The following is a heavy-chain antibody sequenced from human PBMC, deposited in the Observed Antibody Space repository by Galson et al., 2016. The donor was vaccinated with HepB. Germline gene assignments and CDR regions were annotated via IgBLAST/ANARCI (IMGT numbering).Heavy chain of an antibody. Sequence: SLRLSCAASGFTFNSYAMHWVRQAPGKGLEWVAVISYDGSNKYYGDFVKGRFTVSRDNSKNTLYLQMNSLRAEDTAVYYCARDRSSSSWYLGAFDIWGQGTMVTVSS. CDR3: ARDRSSSSWYLGAFDI. V-gene: IGHV3-30*04. J-gene: IGHJ3*02. D-gene: IGHD6-13*01. CDR1: GFTFNSYA. CDR2: ISYDGSNK.